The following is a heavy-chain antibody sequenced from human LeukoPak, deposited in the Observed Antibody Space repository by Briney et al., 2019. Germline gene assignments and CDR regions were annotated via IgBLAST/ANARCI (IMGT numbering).Heavy chain of an antibody. V-gene: IGHV4-59*01. Sequence: PSETLSLTCTVSGGSISNYYWSWIRQPPGKGLGWIGFIYYSGSTNYNPSLKSRVTIPLDTSKNQFSLKLTSVTAADTAVYYCARVFYYYGSGTYYVFDYWGQGNLVTVSS. CDR2: IYYSGST. CDR1: GGSISNYY. CDR3: ARVFYYYGSGTYYVFDY. J-gene: IGHJ4*02. D-gene: IGHD3-10*01.